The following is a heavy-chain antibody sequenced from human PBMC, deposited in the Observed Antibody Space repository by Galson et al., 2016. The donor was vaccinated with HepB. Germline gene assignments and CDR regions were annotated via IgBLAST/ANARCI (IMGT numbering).Heavy chain of an antibody. V-gene: IGHV5-51*01. J-gene: IGHJ6*02. Sequence: QSGAEVKKPGESLKISCKGSGSSFTSYWIGWVRQMPGKGLEWMGIIYPGDSDTRYSPSFQGQVTISADKSISTAYLQWSSRKASDTAMYYCAIPSEPYYYGMDVWGQGTTVTVSS. CDR1: GSSFTSYW. CDR3: AIPSEPYYYGMDV. CDR2: IYPGDSDT.